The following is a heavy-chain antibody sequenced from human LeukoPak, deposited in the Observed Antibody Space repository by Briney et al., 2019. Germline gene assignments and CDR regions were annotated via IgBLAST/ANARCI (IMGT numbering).Heavy chain of an antibody. CDR2: IKQDGGQI. Sequence: GSLRLSCAASEFTFSSYWMSWVRQAPGNGLEWVANIKQDGGQIYYLESVKGRFTVSRDNAKNSLYLQMNSLRAEDTAVYYCARLGARQMLEYWGQGTLVTVSS. V-gene: IGHV3-7*01. CDR1: EFTFSSYW. CDR3: ARLGARQMLEY. J-gene: IGHJ4*02. D-gene: IGHD4-17*01.